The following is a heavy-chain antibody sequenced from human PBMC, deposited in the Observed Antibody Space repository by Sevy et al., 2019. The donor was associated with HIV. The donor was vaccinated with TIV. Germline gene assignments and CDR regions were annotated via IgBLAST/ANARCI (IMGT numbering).Heavy chain of an antibody. D-gene: IGHD3-22*01. J-gene: IGHJ3*02. V-gene: IGHV3-21*01. CDR2: ISSSSSYI. CDR3: AREGGGYYYDSSGYDDAFDI. CDR1: GFTFSSYS. Sequence: GGSLRLSCAASGFTFSSYSMNWVRQAPGKGLEWVSSISSSSSYIYYADSVKGRFTISRDNAKNSLYLQMNSLRAEDXXVYYCAREGGGYYYDSSGYDDAFDIWGQGTMVTVSS.